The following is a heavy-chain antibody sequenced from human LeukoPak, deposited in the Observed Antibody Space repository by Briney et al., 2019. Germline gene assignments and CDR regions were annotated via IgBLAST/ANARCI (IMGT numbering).Heavy chain of an antibody. J-gene: IGHJ3*02. V-gene: IGHV4-38-2*02. CDR3: AREGITMIKAPVAFDI. Sequence: KPSETLSLTCTVSGYSISSGYYWGWIRQPPGKWLEWIGSIYDSGSTYYNPSLKSSVTISVDTSKNQFSLKLSSVTAADTAVYYCAREGITMIKAPVAFDIWGQGTMVTVSS. CDR2: IYDSGST. D-gene: IGHD3-22*01. CDR1: GYSISSGYY.